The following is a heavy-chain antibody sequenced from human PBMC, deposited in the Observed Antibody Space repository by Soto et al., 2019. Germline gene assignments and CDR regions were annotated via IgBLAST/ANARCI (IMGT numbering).Heavy chain of an antibody. Sequence: DVQLVESGGGLVQPGGSLRLSCAASGFTFSSYSMTWVRQAPGKGLEWVSYITSTSSSLYYADSVEGLFTISRDNAKNSLYLQMSSLRDEDTAVYYCARVYYYDSSALFDPWGQGTLVTVSS. D-gene: IGHD3-22*01. J-gene: IGHJ5*02. CDR3: ARVYYYDSSALFDP. CDR2: ITSTSSSL. V-gene: IGHV3-48*02. CDR1: GFTFSSYS.